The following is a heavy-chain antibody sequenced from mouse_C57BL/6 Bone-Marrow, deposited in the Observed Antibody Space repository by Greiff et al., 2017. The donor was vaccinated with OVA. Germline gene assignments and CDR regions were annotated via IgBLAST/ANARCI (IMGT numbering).Heavy chain of an antibody. CDR3: ATPYYSNYVFAY. CDR2: ISSGGSYT. V-gene: IGHV5-6*01. D-gene: IGHD2-5*01. Sequence: EVQLVESGGDLVKPGGSLKLSCAASGFTFSSYGMSWVRQTPDKRLEWVATISSGGSYTYYPDSVKGRFTISRDNAKNTLYLQMSSLKSEDTAMYDCATPYYSNYVFAYWGQGTLVTVSA. J-gene: IGHJ3*01. CDR1: GFTFSSYG.